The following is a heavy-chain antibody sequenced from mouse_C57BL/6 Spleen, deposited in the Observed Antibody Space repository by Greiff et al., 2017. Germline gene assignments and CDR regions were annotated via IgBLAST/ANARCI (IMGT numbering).Heavy chain of an antibody. CDR3: TEAWFAY. Sequence: EVKLEASGGGLVQPGGSMTLSCVASGFTFSNYWLNWVRQSPEKGLEWVAQIRLKSDNYATHYAKAVKGRFTISRDDSKSSVYLQMNNLRAEDTGIYYCTEAWFAYWGQGTLVTVSA. J-gene: IGHJ3*01. V-gene: IGHV6-3*01. CDR2: IRLKSDNYAT. CDR1: GFTFSNYW.